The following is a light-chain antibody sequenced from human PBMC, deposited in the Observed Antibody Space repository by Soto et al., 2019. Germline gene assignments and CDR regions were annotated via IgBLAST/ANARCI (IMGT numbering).Light chain of an antibody. CDR3: QQYNSYSSMYT. V-gene: IGKV1-5*01. J-gene: IGKJ2*01. CDR1: QSISSW. CDR2: DAS. Sequence: DIQMTQSPSTLSASVGDRVTITCRASQSISSWLAWYQQKPGKAPKLLIYDASSLESGVPSRLSGSGSGTEFTLTISSLQPDDFATYYCQQYNSYSSMYTFGQGTKLEIK.